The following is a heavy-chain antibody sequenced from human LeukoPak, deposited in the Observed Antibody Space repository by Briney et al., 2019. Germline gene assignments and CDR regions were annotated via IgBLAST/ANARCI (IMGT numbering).Heavy chain of an antibody. CDR1: GFTFSSYG. J-gene: IGHJ6*01. D-gene: IGHD2/OR15-2a*01. V-gene: IGHV3-30*02. CDR3: ARVPHCNYHFFFMDV. Sequence: GGSLRLACAASGFTFSSYGMHWVSQAPGKGLEGVAFIRYDGSNKYYADSVMGRFTISRDNSNNTLYLQMNSLRAEDTAVYCCARVPHCNYHFFFMDVWGKGTTVTVSS. CDR2: IRYDGSNK.